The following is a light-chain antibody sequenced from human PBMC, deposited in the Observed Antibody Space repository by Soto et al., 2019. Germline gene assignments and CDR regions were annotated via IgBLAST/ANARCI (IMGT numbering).Light chain of an antibody. CDR3: QRYNTGPPDT. Sequence: DIQMTQSPSSLSASVGDRVTITCRASQGISNYLAWYQQKPGKAPKLLIYAASTLLSGVPSRFSGSGSGTDFTLTISGLQPEDVATYYCQRYNTGPPDTFGQGTKLEIK. J-gene: IGKJ2*01. V-gene: IGKV1-27*01. CDR1: QGISNY. CDR2: AAS.